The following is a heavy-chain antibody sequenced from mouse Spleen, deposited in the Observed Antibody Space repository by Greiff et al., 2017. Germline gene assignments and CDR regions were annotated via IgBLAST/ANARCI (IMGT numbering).Heavy chain of an antibody. V-gene: IGHV14-4*01. J-gene: IGHJ4*01. Sequence: EVQLQQSGAELVRPGASVKLSCTASGFNIKDDYMHWVKQRPEQGLEWIGWIDPENGDTEYASKFQGKATITADTSSNTAYLQLSRLTSEDTAVYYCTTYYRYDHYAMDYWGQGTSVTVSS. CDR1: GFNIKDDY. CDR3: TTYYRYDHYAMDY. D-gene: IGHD2-14*01. CDR2: IDPENGDT.